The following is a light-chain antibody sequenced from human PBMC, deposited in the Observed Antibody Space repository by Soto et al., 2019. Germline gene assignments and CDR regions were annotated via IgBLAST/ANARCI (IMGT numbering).Light chain of an antibody. V-gene: IGLV2-23*01. CDR3: CSYAGSSTYA. J-gene: IGLJ1*01. CDR1: SSDVGSYNL. Sequence: QSAMTQPAYVSGSPGQSITISCTGTSSDVGSYNLVSWYQQHPGKAPKLMIYEDNERPSGVSNRFSGSKSGNTASLTISGLQAEDEADYYCCSYAGSSTYAFGTGTKLTVL. CDR2: EDN.